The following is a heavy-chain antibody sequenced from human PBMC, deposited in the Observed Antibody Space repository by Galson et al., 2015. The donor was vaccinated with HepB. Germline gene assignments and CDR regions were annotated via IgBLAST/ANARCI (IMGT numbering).Heavy chain of an antibody. V-gene: IGHV3-7*03. CDR2: IKHDGGAK. CDR3: VRVSRPGAVFPAAHFDY. J-gene: IGHJ4*02. Sequence: SLRLSCAASGFTFSDYWMTWIRQAPGKGLEWVANIKHDGGAKNYVDSVRGRFTISRDNTKTSLHLQMNSLRDGDTAVYYCVRVSRPGAVFPAAHFDYWGQGALVTVSS. D-gene: IGHD2-2*01. CDR1: GFTFSDYW.